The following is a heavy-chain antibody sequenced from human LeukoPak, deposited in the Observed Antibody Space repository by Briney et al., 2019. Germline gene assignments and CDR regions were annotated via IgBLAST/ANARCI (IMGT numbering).Heavy chain of an antibody. Sequence: SETLSLTCTVSGGSISSGGYYWSWIRQPPGKGLEWIGYIYHSGSTYYNPSLKSRVTISVDRSKNQFSLKLSSVTAADTAVYYCARNRYYDFWSGYFLDAFGIWGQGTMVTVSS. V-gene: IGHV4-30-2*01. CDR1: GGSISSGGYY. D-gene: IGHD3-3*01. J-gene: IGHJ3*02. CDR3: ARNRYYDFWSGYFLDAFGI. CDR2: IYHSGST.